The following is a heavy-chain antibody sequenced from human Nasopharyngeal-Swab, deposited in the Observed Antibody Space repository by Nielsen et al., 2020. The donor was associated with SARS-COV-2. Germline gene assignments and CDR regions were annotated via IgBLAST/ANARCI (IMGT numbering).Heavy chain of an antibody. CDR1: GFTFDDYA. CDR2: INWNSGSI. D-gene: IGHD1-26*01. J-gene: IGHJ4*02. Sequence: GGFLRLSCAASGFTFDDYAMHWVRQAPGRGLEWVSAINWNSGSIGYADSVRGRFTISRDNAKNSLYLQMNSLRTEDTALYYCAKVNSGGYLHYSFDYWGQGALVTVSS. V-gene: IGHV3-9*01. CDR3: AKVNSGGYLHYSFDY.